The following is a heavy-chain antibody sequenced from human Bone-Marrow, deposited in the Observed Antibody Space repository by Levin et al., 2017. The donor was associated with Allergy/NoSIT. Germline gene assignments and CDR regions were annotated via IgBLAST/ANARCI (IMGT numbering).Heavy chain of an antibody. CDR2: IYHSGST. CDR3: ARVDPVTQPVHCDY. V-gene: IGHV4-4*02. CDR1: GGSISSRNW. D-gene: IGHD2-8*01. Sequence: SETLSLTCAVSGGSISSRNWWSWVRQPPGKGLEWIAEIYHSGSTNYNPSLKSRVTISVDKSKNQFSLKLSSVTAADTAVYYCARVDPVTQPVHCDYWGQGTLVTVSS. J-gene: IGHJ4*02.